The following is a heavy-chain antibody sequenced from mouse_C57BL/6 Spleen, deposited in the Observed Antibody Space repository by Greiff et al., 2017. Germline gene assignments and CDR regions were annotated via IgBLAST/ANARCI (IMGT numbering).Heavy chain of an antibody. CDR1: GYTFTSYW. CDR3: ARSTLGAYYYGSFDY. J-gene: IGHJ2*01. CDR2: IDPSDSYT. D-gene: IGHD1-1*01. Sequence: QVQLQQSGAELVKPGASVKLSCKASGYTFTSYWMQWVKQRPGQGLEWIGEIDPSDSYTNYNQKFKGKATLTVDTSSSTAYMQLSSLTSEDSAVYYCARSTLGAYYYGSFDYWGQGTTLTVSS. V-gene: IGHV1-50*01.